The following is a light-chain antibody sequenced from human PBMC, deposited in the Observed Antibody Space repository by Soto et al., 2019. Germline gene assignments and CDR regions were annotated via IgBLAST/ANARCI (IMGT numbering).Light chain of an antibody. CDR2: EVS. CDR3: ISFEDSNKLL. CDR1: SSDVGGYNY. Sequence: QSALTQPRSVSGSPGQSVTISCTGTSSDVGGYNYVSWYQQHPGKAPKLMIYEVSKRPSGVPDHFSGSKSGNTASLPVSGLQDEYEAAYSCISFEDSNKLLFGRGTKLTVL. V-gene: IGLV2-8*01. J-gene: IGLJ2*01.